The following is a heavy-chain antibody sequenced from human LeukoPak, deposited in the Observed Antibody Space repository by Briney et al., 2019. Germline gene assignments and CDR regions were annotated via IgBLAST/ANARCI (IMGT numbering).Heavy chain of an antibody. CDR2: IYHSGST. CDR3: ARVMGIAVAGNYFDY. D-gene: IGHD6-19*01. J-gene: IGHJ4*02. V-gene: IGHV4-38-2*01. Sequence: SETLSLTCAVSGYSISSGYYWGWIRQPPGKGLEWIGSIYHSGSTYYYPSLKSRVTISVDTSKNQFSLKLSSVTAADTAVYYCARVMGIAVAGNYFDYWGQGTLVTVSS. CDR1: GYSISSGYY.